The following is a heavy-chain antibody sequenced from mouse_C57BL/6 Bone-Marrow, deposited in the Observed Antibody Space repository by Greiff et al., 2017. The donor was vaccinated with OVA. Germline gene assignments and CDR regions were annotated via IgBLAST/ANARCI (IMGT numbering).Heavy chain of an antibody. V-gene: IGHV1-55*01. CDR1: GYTFTSYW. CDR3: ARGDGYYWFAY. CDR2: IYPGSGST. D-gene: IGHD2-3*01. Sequence: VQLQQPGAELVKPGASVKMSCKASGYTFTSYWITWVKQRPGQGLEWIGDIYPGSGSTNYNEKFKSKATLTVDTASSTAYMPLSSLPSEDSAVYYCARGDGYYWFAYWGQGTLVTVSA. J-gene: IGHJ3*01.